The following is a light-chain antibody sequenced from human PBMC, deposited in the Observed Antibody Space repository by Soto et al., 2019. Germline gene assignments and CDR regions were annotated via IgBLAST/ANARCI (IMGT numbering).Light chain of an antibody. J-gene: IGKJ5*01. CDR3: QQNYSIPIT. CDR1: QSISSY. Sequence: IPMAQSPISRSASVGDRVTIHCRASQSISSYLNWYQQKPGKAPKLLIYAASSLQSGVPSRFSGSGSGTDFTLTISSLQPEDFATYYCQQNYSIPITLGQGTLLEI. CDR2: AAS. V-gene: IGKV1-39*01.